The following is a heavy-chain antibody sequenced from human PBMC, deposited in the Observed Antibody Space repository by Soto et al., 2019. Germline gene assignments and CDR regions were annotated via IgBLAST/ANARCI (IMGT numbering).Heavy chain of an antibody. Sequence: PGGSLRLSCAASGFTFSSYAISWVRQAPGKGLEWVSAISGSGGSTYYADSVKGRFTISRDNSKNTLYLQMNGLRAEDTAVYYFAINVLAPPPAVAVIVISAFDIWGQGTMVTVSS. CDR3: AINVLAPPPAVAVIVISAFDI. D-gene: IGHD3-16*02. CDR1: GFTFSSYA. J-gene: IGHJ3*02. CDR2: ISGSGGST. V-gene: IGHV3-23*01.